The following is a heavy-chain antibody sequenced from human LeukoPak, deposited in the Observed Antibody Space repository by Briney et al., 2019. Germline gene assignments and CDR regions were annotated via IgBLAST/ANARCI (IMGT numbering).Heavy chain of an antibody. V-gene: IGHV1-46*01. CDR3: ARLKVRYQLLWVFDP. CDR1: GYTFTSYY. D-gene: IGHD2-2*01. CDR2: INLSGGST. J-gene: IGHJ5*02. Sequence: ASVKVSCKASGYTFTSYYMHWVRQAPGQGLEWMGIINLSGGSTSYAQKFQGRVTMTRDMPTSTVYMELRSLRSDDTAVYYCARLKVRYQLLWVFDPWGQGTLVTVSS.